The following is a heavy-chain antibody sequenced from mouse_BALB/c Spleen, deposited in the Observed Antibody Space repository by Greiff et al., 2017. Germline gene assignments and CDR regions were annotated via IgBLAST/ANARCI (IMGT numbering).Heavy chain of an antibody. CDR1: GFSLTSYG. Sequence: VKLMESGPGLVAPSQSLSITCTVSGFSLTSYGVHWVRQPPGKGLEWLGVIWAGGSTNYNSALMSRLSISKDNSKSQVFLIMNSLQTDDTAMYYCARDRGHITTVVRYAMDYWGQGTSVTVSS. J-gene: IGHJ4*01. CDR2: IWAGGST. V-gene: IGHV2-9*02. CDR3: ARDRGHITTVVRYAMDY. D-gene: IGHD1-1*01.